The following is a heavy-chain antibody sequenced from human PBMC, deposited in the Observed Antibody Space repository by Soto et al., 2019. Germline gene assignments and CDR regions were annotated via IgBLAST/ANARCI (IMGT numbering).Heavy chain of an antibody. CDR2: IIPILGIA. V-gene: IGHV1-69*02. J-gene: IGHJ5*02. CDR3: ARSRNYGDYVDP. CDR1: GGTFSSYT. Sequence: SVKVSCKASGGTFSSYTISWVRQAPGQGLEWMGRIIPILGIANYAQKFQGRVTITADKSTSTAYMELSSLRSEDTAVYYCARSRNYGDYVDPWGQGTLVTVSS. D-gene: IGHD4-17*01.